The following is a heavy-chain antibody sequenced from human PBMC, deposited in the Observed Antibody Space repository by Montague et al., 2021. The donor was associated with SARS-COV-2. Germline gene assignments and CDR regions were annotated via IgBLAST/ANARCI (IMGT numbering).Heavy chain of an antibody. CDR1: GGSISSYY. J-gene: IGHJ3*02. CDR2: IYYSGST. CDR3: ARRGQGTMVRGVIISAFDI. D-gene: IGHD3-10*01. Sequence: SETRSLTCTVSGGSISSYYWSWIRQPPGKGLEWIGYIYYSGSTDXNPSLKSRVTISVDTSKNQFSLKLSSVTAADTAVYYCARRGQGTMVRGVIISAFDIWGQGTMVTVSS. V-gene: IGHV4-59*08.